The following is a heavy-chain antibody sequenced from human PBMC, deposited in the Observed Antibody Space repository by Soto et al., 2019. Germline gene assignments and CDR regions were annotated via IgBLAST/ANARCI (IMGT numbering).Heavy chain of an antibody. J-gene: IGHJ4*02. CDR2: ISSSSTYT. Sequence: QVQLVESGGGLVKPGGSLRLFCAASGFTFSDYYMSWIRQAPGKGLEWVSHISSSSTYTHYADSVKGRFTIARDNAKNSLYLQMNSLRAEDTAVYYCARCVLAPTMAYDYWGQGTLVTFSS. D-gene: IGHD3-3*02. V-gene: IGHV3-11*05. CDR3: ARCVLAPTMAYDY. CDR1: GFTFSDYY.